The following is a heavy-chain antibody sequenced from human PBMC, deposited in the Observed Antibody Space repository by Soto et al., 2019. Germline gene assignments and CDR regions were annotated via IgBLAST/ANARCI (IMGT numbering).Heavy chain of an antibody. J-gene: IGHJ4*02. CDR3: ARETSSWSLDY. D-gene: IGHD6-13*01. CDR1: GFTFSTYW. Sequence: GGSLRLSCAASGFTFSTYWMHWVRQAPGKGLVWVSRSNSDGRSTDHADSVKGRFTISRDNAKNTLCLQMNSLRVEDTAVYYCARETSSWSLDYWGQGMLVTVSS. V-gene: IGHV3-74*01. CDR2: SNSDGRST.